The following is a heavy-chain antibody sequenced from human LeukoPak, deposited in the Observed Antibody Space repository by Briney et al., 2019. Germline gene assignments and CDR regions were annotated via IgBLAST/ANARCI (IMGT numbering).Heavy chain of an antibody. Sequence: PGGSLRLSCAASGFTFSTYSMHWVRQAPGKGLEWVSSITSPVGRMYYADSLKGRITISRDNARSTLYLQMNSLRAEDTAVYYCATDGRSSGWYGFDYWGEGILVTVSS. D-gene: IGHD6-19*01. CDR1: GFTFSTYS. CDR3: ATDGRSSGWYGFDY. V-gene: IGHV3-21*01. CDR2: ITSPVGRM. J-gene: IGHJ4*02.